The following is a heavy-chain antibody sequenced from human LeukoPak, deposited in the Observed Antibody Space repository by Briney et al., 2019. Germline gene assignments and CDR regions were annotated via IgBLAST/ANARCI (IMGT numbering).Heavy chain of an antibody. J-gene: IGHJ4*02. CDR2: ISGSAAST. CDR1: GFTFSSYA. Sequence: GGSLRLSCAASGFTFSSYAMSWVRQAPGKGLEWVSGISGSAASTYYADSVKGRFTISRDNSKNTLYLQMNSLRAEDTAVYYCSKMPVSYSSGWSNFDYWGQGTLVTVSS. D-gene: IGHD6-19*01. CDR3: SKMPVSYSSGWSNFDY. V-gene: IGHV3-23*01.